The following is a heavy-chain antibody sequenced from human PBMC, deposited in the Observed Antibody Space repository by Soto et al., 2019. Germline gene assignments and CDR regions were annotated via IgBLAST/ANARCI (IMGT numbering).Heavy chain of an antibody. CDR3: AKDARSSSIAAPYWFDP. J-gene: IGHJ5*02. Sequence: PGGSLRLSCAASGFTFSSYAMSGVRQAPGKGLEWVSAISGSGGSTYYADSVKGRFTISRDNSKNTLYLQMNSLRAEDTAVYYCAKDARSSSIAAPYWFDPWGQGTLVTVSS. V-gene: IGHV3-23*01. CDR1: GFTFSSYA. CDR2: ISGSGGST. D-gene: IGHD6-6*01.